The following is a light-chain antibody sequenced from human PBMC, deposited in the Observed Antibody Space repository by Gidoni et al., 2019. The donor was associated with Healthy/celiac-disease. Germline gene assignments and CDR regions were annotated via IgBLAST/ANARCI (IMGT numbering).Light chain of an antibody. J-gene: IGLJ2*01. Sequence: QSALTQPASLSGSPGQSITISCTGPSSDVGGYNYVPWYQQHSGKAPKLMIYEVSNRPSGFSNRFSGAKSGNTASLTISGLQAEDEADYYCSSYTSSSTLVFGGGTKLTVL. CDR1: SSDVGGYNY. CDR3: SSYTSSSTLV. CDR2: EVS. V-gene: IGLV2-14*01.